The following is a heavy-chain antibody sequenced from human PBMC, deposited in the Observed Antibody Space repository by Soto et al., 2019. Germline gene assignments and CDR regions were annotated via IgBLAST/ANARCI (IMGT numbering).Heavy chain of an antibody. V-gene: IGHV1-3*01. CDR1: GYNFINHA. CDR2: INAGPGNT. Sequence: GASVKVSCKASGYNFINHAIHWVRQAPGQRLEWMGWINAGPGNTKYSQNFQGRVTITRDTSASTAYMELSSLSSEDTAVYYCARQREPYCGGDCYSPVDYWGQGTLVTVS. CDR3: ARQREPYCGGDCYSPVDY. D-gene: IGHD2-21*02. J-gene: IGHJ4*02.